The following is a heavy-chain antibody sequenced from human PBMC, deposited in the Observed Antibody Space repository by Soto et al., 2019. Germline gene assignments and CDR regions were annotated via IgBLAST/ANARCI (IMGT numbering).Heavy chain of an antibody. CDR1: GGFVSSGSYY. V-gene: IGHV4-34*01. D-gene: IGHD3-22*01. CDR3: ARGFDSSGYYGDY. CDR2: INHSGST. J-gene: IGHJ4*02. Sequence: KPSETRSLTCAVYGGFVSSGSYYWSWIRQPPGKGLEWIGEINHSGSTNYNPSLKSRVTISVDTSKNQFSLKLSSVTAADTAVYYCARGFDSSGYYGDYWGQGTLVTVSS.